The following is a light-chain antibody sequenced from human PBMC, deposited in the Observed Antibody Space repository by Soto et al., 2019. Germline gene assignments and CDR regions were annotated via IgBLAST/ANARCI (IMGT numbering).Light chain of an antibody. CDR3: SSYTSSSTLV. CDR1: SSDVGAYNY. J-gene: IGLJ2*01. Sequence: QSALTQPASVSGSPGQSITISCTGTSSDVGAYNYVSWYQQHPGKAPKLMIYAVSNRPSGVSNRFYGSKSDNTASLTISGLQAEDEADYYCSSYTSSSTLVFGGGTKLTVL. V-gene: IGLV2-14*01. CDR2: AVS.